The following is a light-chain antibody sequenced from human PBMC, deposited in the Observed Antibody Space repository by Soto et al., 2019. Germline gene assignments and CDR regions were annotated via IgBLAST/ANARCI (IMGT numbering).Light chain of an antibody. CDR3: QQYNNWPPYT. J-gene: IGKJ2*01. Sequence: EIVLTQSPGTLSLSPGERTTLSCRASQSVSSNFLDWYQQKPGQAPRLLMYGASTRATGIPARFSGSGSGTEFTLTISSLQSEDFAVYYCQQYNNWPPYTFGQGTKLEIK. CDR1: QSVSSN. CDR2: GAS. V-gene: IGKV3-15*01.